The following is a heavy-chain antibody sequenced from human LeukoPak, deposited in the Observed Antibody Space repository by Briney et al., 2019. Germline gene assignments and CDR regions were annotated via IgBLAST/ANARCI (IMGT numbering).Heavy chain of an antibody. Sequence: ASVKVSCTASGYTFTSYDINWVRQATGQGLEWMGWMNPNSGNTGYAQKFQGRVTMTRNTSISTAYMELSSLRSEDTAVYYCARAATPRRLGSYEILYYWGQGTLVTVSS. V-gene: IGHV1-8*01. D-gene: IGHD3-9*01. CDR2: MNPNSGNT. CDR3: ARAATPRRLGSYEILYY. CDR1: GYTFTSYD. J-gene: IGHJ4*02.